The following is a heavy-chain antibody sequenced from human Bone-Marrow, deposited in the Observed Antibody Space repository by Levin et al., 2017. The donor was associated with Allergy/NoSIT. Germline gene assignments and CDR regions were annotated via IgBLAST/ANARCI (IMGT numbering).Heavy chain of an antibody. CDR2: IYSGGST. J-gene: IGHJ4*02. CDR3: ARERLWFGDHRGDY. CDR1: GFTVSSNY. V-gene: IGHV3-66*01. D-gene: IGHD3-10*01. Sequence: GGSLRLSCAASGFTVSSNYMSWVRQAPGKGLEWVSVIYSGGSTYYADSVKGRFTISRDNSKNTLYLQMNSLRAEDTAVYYCARERLWFGDHRGDYWGQGTLVTVSS.